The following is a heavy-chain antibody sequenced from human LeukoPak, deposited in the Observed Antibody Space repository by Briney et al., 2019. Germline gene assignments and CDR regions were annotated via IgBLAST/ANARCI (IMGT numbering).Heavy chain of an antibody. J-gene: IGHJ5*02. Sequence: SETLSLTCTVSGDSISSYYGSWGRQPAGKGQGWVGRIYTSGSTNYNPSLKSRGTITVDTSKKQCSLKLRSRYATDTAVYYYERTTPAEYSYCYNWFDPWGQGTLVTVSS. CDR1: GDSISSYY. CDR3: ERTTPAEYSYCYNWFDP. V-gene: IGHV4-4*07. CDR2: IYTSGST. D-gene: IGHD5-18*01.